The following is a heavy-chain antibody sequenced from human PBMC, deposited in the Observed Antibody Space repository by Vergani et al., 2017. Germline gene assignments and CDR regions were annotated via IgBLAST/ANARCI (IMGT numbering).Heavy chain of an antibody. D-gene: IGHD5-24*01. J-gene: IGHJ4*02. V-gene: IGHV4-39*01. CDR3: ARLKMGLVRYFDQ. CDR2: MYYSGST. CDR1: GGSISSSSYY. Sequence: QLQLQESGPGLVKPSETLSLTCTVSGGSISSSSYYWGWIRQPPGKGLEWIGSMYYSGSTYYNPSLKSRVTISVDTSQKQFSLKLSFVTAADTAVYYGARLKMGLVRYFDQWGQGTLVTVSS.